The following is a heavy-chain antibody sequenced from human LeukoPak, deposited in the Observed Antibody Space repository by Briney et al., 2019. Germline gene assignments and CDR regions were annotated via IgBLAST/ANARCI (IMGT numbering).Heavy chain of an antibody. Sequence: ASVKVSCKVSGYTLTVLSMHWVRQAPGKGLEWMGGFDPEDGETIYAQKFQGRVTMTEDTSTDTAYMELSSLRSEDTAVYYCATGLMGTYYYDSSGLKGFDYWGQGTLVTVSS. V-gene: IGHV1-24*01. CDR3: ATGLMGTYYYDSSGLKGFDY. CDR2: FDPEDGET. D-gene: IGHD3-22*01. J-gene: IGHJ4*02. CDR1: GYTLTVLS.